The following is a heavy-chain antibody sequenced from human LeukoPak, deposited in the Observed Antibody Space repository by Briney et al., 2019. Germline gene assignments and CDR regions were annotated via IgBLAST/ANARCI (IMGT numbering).Heavy chain of an antibody. V-gene: IGHV3-7*01. CDR1: GFTFSNDW. J-gene: IGHJ6*04. CDR2: INEDGSGK. CDR3: ARDNGDV. Sequence: GESLRLSCVSSGFTFSNDWMNWARQAPGKGLEWVASINEDGSGKFYVGSVKDRITISRDNTRNSLDLQINSLTVEDTAIYYCARDNGDVWGTGTTVTVSS.